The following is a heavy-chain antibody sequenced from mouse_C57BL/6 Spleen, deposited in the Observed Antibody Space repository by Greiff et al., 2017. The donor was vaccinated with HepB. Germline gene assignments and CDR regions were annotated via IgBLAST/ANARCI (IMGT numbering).Heavy chain of an antibody. Sequence: QVQLQQPGAELVKPGASVKLSCKASGYTFTSYWMQWVKQRPGQGLEWIGEIDPSDSYTNYNQKFKGKATLTVDTSSSTAYMQLSSLTSEDSAVYYCARYLYSNYCFDYWGQGTTLTVSS. CDR1: GYTFTSYW. CDR2: IDPSDSYT. J-gene: IGHJ2*01. V-gene: IGHV1-50*01. CDR3: ARYLYSNYCFDY. D-gene: IGHD2-5*01.